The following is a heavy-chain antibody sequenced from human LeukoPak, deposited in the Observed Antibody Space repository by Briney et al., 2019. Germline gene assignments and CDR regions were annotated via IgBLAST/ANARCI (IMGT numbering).Heavy chain of an antibody. V-gene: IGHV4-39*01. CDR1: GGSISSSSYY. CDR3: ARIPDIVVVVAAVPS. CDR2: IYYSGST. Sequence: PSETLSLTCTVSGGSISSSSYYWGWIRQPPGKGLEWIGRIYYSGSTYYNPSLKSRVTISVDTSKNQFSLKLSSVTAADTAVYYCARIPDIVVVVAAVPSWGQGTLVTVSS. D-gene: IGHD2-15*01. J-gene: IGHJ4*02.